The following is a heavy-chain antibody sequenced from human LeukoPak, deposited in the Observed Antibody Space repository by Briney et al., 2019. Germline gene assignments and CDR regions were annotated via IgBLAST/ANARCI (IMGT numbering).Heavy chain of an antibody. D-gene: IGHD6-13*01. Sequence: PGGSLRLSCAASGFTVSSNYMSWVRQAPGKGLEWVSIIYSGGSTYYADSVKGRFTISRDTSKNTLYLQMNSLRAEDTAVYYCARVTSSQVGGYWGQGTLVTVSS. V-gene: IGHV3-53*01. CDR3: ARVTSSQVGGY. CDR1: GFTVSSNY. CDR2: IYSGGST. J-gene: IGHJ4*02.